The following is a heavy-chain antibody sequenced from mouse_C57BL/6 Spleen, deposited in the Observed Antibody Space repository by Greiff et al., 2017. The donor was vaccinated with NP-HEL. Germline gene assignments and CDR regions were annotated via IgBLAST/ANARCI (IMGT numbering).Heavy chain of an antibody. V-gene: IGHV1-69*01. CDR1: GYTFTSYW. CDR3: AHHYGSSPYWYFDV. CDR2: IDPSDSYT. J-gene: IGHJ1*03. Sequence: VQLQQPGAELVMPGASVKLSCKASGYTFTSYWMHWVKQRPGQGLEWIGEIDPSDSYTNYNQKFKGKATLTVDTSSSTAYMHLSSLTSDDSAVYYCAHHYGSSPYWYFDVWGTGTTVTVSS. D-gene: IGHD1-1*01.